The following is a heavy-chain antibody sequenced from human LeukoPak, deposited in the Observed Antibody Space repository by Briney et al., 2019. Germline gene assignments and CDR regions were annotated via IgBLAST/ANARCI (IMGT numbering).Heavy chain of an antibody. CDR1: GFTFSSYS. CDR2: ISYDGSNK. Sequence: GGSLRLSCAASGFTFSSYSMNWVRQAPGKGLEWVAVISYDGSNKYYADSVKGRFTISRDNSKNTLYLQMNSLRAEDTAVYYCARGMDSLGATPDYWGQGTLVTVSS. D-gene: IGHD1-26*01. V-gene: IGHV3-30*03. CDR3: ARGMDSLGATPDY. J-gene: IGHJ4*02.